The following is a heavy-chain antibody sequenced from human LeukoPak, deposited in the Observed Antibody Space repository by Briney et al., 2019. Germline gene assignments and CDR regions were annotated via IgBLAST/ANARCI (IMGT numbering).Heavy chain of an antibody. Sequence: TGGSLRLSCAASGFTFSSYAMSWVRQAPGKGLEWVSAISGSGGSTYYADSVKGRFTISRDNSKNTLYLQMNSLRAEDTAVYYRAKGSSGYYYVAFDIWAKGQWSPSLQ. V-gene: IGHV3-23*01. CDR1: GFTFSSYA. CDR3: AKGSSGYYYVAFDI. D-gene: IGHD3-22*01. CDR2: ISGSGGST. J-gene: IGHJ3*02.